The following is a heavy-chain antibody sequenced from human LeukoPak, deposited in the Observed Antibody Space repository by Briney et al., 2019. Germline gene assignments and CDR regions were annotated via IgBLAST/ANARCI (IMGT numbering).Heavy chain of an antibody. CDR3: ARASPPGGRFDY. D-gene: IGHD1-26*01. Sequence: PGGSLRLSCAASGFTFSNYAMSWVRQAPGKGLNWVTGISGTGTTTYYADSVKGRFTISRDNSKNILYLQMNSLRAEGTAVYYCARASPPGGRFDYWGQGTLVTVSS. V-gene: IGHV3-23*01. CDR1: GFTFSNYA. J-gene: IGHJ4*02. CDR2: ISGTGTTT.